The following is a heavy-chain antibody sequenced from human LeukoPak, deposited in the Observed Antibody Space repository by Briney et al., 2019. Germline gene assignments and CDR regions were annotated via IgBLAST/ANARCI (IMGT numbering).Heavy chain of an antibody. CDR1: GFTFSSYA. CDR2: ISSNGGST. Sequence: GGSLRLSCAASGFTFSSYAMHWVRQAQGKGLEYVSAISSNGGSTYYANSVKGRFTISRDNSKNKLYLQMGSLRAEDMAVYYCARYCSGGSCFLLDAFDIWGQGTMVTVSS. CDR3: ARYCSGGSCFLLDAFDI. D-gene: IGHD2-15*01. J-gene: IGHJ3*02. V-gene: IGHV3-64*01.